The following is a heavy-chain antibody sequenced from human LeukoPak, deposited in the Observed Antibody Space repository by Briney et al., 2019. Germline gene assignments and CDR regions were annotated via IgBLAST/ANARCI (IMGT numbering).Heavy chain of an antibody. CDR3: AKGKGYSSTSSDH. CDR2: ISGSDSST. Sequence: PGGSLRLSCAASGFTFNSHAMNWVRQAPGKGLEWVSAISGSDSSTYYADSVKGRFTISRDNSKNTLYLQMNSLRAEDTAVYHCAKGKGYSSTSSDHWGQGTLVTVSS. D-gene: IGHD6-6*01. CDR1: GFTFNSHA. J-gene: IGHJ5*02. V-gene: IGHV3-23*01.